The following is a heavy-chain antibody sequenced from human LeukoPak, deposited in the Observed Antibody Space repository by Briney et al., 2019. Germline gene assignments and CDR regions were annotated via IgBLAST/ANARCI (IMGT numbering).Heavy chain of an antibody. Sequence: GGSLRLSCAASGFTFSTYAMSWVRQAPGKGLEWVAVIWYDGSNKYYADSVKGRFTISRDNSKNTLYLQMNSLRAEDTAVYYCARDRELTVLPYYGMDVWGQGTTVTVSS. CDR1: GFTFSTYA. D-gene: IGHD3-10*01. J-gene: IGHJ6*02. V-gene: IGHV3-33*08. CDR2: IWYDGSNK. CDR3: ARDRELTVLPYYGMDV.